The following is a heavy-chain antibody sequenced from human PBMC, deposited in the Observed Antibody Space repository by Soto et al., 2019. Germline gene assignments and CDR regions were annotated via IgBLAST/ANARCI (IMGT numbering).Heavy chain of an antibody. V-gene: IGHV1-3*01. Sequence: GASVKVSCKASGYTFTSYAMHWVRQAPGQRLEWMGWINAGNGNTKYSQKLQGRVTMTTDTSTSTAYMELRSLRSDDTAVYYCARDCISTSCYGVYGMDVWGQGTTVTVSS. CDR1: GYTFTSYA. J-gene: IGHJ6*02. CDR3: ARDCISTSCYGVYGMDV. CDR2: INAGNGNT. D-gene: IGHD2-2*01.